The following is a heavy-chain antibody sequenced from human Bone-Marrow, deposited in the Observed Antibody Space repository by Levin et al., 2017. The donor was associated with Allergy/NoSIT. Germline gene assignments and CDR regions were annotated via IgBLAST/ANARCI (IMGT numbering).Heavy chain of an antibody. D-gene: IGHD1-14*01. V-gene: IGHV4-59*08. CDR1: GASVTSDH. J-gene: IGHJ4*02. CDR2: IYYPGGT. Sequence: SCTVSGASVTSDHWSWVRQPPGDGLESIGYIYYPGGTIYNPSLKSRVTISLDTSQNQFSLSLTSVTAADTAVYYCARLAGAPFNPPFDYWGQGLLVTVSS. CDR3: ARLAGAPFNPPFDY.